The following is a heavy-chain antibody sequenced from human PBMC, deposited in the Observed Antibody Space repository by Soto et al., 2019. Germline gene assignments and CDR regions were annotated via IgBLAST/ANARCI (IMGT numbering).Heavy chain of an antibody. Sequence: QVQLQESGPGLVQPSQTLSLTCTVSGGYVNSGGYYWSWIRQHPGRGLECIGYIYYSGSAYYSPTLKSRVIISVDTSKNQFSLRLSSLTAADTAVYYCARAVGYCSGGACNPPGNWFVPWGQGTLVTVSS. J-gene: IGHJ5*02. CDR3: ARAVGYCSGGACNPPGNWFVP. V-gene: IGHV4-31*03. CDR1: GGYVNSGGYY. D-gene: IGHD2-15*01. CDR2: IYYSGSA.